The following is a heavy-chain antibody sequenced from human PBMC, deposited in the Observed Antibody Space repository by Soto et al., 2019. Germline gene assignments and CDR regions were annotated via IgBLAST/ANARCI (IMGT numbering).Heavy chain of an antibody. CDR1: GGSINNNHYY. V-gene: IGHV4-39*02. CDR3: ATQEVGGSYVYTFDP. D-gene: IGHD1-26*01. Sequence: SETLSLTCTVSGGSINNNHYYWGWVRQPPGKGLEWIGSISYSGSPYYNPSLKSRVTISVDTSKNHFSLKLSSVTAADTAVYYCATQEVGGSYVYTFDPWGQGTLVTVSS. CDR2: ISYSGSP. J-gene: IGHJ5*02.